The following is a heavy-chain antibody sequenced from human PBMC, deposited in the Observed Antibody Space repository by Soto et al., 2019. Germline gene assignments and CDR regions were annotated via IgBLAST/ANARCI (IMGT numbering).Heavy chain of an antibody. V-gene: IGHV3-9*01. D-gene: IGHD2-2*01. J-gene: IGHJ6*03. CDR1: GFTFDDYA. CDR2: ISWNSGSI. Sequence: EVQLVESGGGLEQPGRSLRLSCAASGFTFDDYAMHWVRQTPGKGLEWVSGISWNSGSIGYADSVKGRFTLSRDNANNSLYLQMNSLRPEDTALYYCAKGYCSSTSCFYYYYMDVWGKGTTVTVSS. CDR3: AKGYCSSTSCFYYYYMDV.